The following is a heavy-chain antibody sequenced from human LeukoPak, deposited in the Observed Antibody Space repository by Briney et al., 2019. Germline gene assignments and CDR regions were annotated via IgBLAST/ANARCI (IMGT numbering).Heavy chain of an antibody. J-gene: IGHJ4*02. D-gene: IGHD3-9*01. CDR2: ISGSGGST. Sequence: QPGGSLRLSCAASGFTFSSYAMSWVRQAPGKGLEWVSAISGSGGSTYYADSVKGRFTISRDNSKNTLYLQMNSLRAEDTAVYYCATQDVLRYFDWLLQTFAFDYWGQGTLVTVSS. CDR1: GFTFSSYA. V-gene: IGHV3-23*01. CDR3: ATQDVLRYFDWLLQTFAFDY.